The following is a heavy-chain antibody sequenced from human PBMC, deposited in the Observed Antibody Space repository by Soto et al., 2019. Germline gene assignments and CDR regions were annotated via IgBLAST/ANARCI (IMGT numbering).Heavy chain of an antibody. D-gene: IGHD6-6*01. CDR3: AKKHSGSSLAY. V-gene: IGHV1-8*02. J-gene: IGHJ4*02. CDR2: MNPHTGET. Sequence: QVQLVQSRAEVKKPGASVKVSCKTSGYNFISSEISWVRQAPGQGLELMGWMNPHTGETDATRKVQGRLTMTRNTSINTAYLELSSLTSEDTAVYYCAKKHSGSSLAYWGQGSLVTVSS. CDR1: GYNFISSE.